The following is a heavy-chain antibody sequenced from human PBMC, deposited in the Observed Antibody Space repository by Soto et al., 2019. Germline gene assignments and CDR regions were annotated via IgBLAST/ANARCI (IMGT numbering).Heavy chain of an antibody. D-gene: IGHD3-10*01. V-gene: IGHV1-69*02. J-gene: IGHJ6*03. CDR3: ALMVRGVKGIDYYYYMDV. CDR1: GGTFSSYT. Sequence: ASVKVSCKASGGTFSSYTISWVRQAPGQGLEWMGRIIPILGIANYAQKFQGRVTITADKSTSTAYMELSSLRSEDTAVYYCALMVRGVKGIDYYYYMDVWGKGTTVTVSS. CDR2: IIPILGIA.